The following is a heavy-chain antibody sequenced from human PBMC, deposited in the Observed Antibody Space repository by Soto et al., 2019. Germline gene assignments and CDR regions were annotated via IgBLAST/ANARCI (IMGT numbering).Heavy chain of an antibody. CDR3: VRDLSWGRNWYYYMDV. D-gene: IGHD1-20*01. Sequence: EVQLVESGGGLVQPGGSLRLSCATSGFILSDCAMNWVRQAPGKGLEWVSYISSSSSVIDYADSVKGPFTVSRDNARNTLYLQMNSARAADTAVYYCVRDLSWGRNWYYYMDVWGKGTTVTVSS. CDR2: ISSSSSVI. V-gene: IGHV3-48*01. J-gene: IGHJ6*03. CDR1: GFILSDCA.